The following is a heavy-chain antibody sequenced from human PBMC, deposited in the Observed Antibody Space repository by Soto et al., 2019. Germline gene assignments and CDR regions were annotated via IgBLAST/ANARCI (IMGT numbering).Heavy chain of an antibody. J-gene: IGHJ4*02. V-gene: IGHV1-18*01. CDR3: VRDLDGSGAYYTDF. D-gene: IGHD3-10*01. CDR1: GYTFPNYG. Sequence: GASVKVSCKASGYTFPNYGITWVRQAPGQGLEWMGWISAYKTNINYAQKFQGRVTLTTDTSTSTAYMELRSLRSDDTAIYYCVRDLDGSGAYYTDFWGQGTLVTVSS. CDR2: ISAYKTNI.